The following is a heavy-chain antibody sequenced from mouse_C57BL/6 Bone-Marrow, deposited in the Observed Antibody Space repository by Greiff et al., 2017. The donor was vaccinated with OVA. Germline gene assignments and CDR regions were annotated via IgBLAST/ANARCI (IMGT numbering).Heavy chain of an antibody. D-gene: IGHD3-3*01. Sequence: ESGPGLVKPSQSLSLTCSVTGYSITSGYYWNWIRQFPGNKLEWMGYISYDGSNNYNPSLKNRISITRDTSKNQFFLKLNSVTTEDTATYYCARVGGTFLAYFDYWGQGTTLTVSS. V-gene: IGHV3-6*01. CDR1: GYSITSGYY. CDR3: ARVGGTFLAYFDY. J-gene: IGHJ2*01. CDR2: ISYDGSN.